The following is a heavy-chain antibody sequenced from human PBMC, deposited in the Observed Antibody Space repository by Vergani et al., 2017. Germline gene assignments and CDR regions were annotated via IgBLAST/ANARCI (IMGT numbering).Heavy chain of an antibody. V-gene: IGHV4-4*02. CDR2: IYTSGST. CDR3: ARGYRSSGHDY. J-gene: IGHJ4*02. CDR1: GGSISSSNW. D-gene: IGHD6-13*01. Sequence: QVQLQESGPGLVKPSGTLSLTCAVSGGSISSSNWWSWVRQPPGKGLEWIGRIYTSGSTNYNPSLKSRVTISVDTSKNQFSLKLSSVTAADTAVYYCARGYRSSGHDYWGQGTLVTVSS.